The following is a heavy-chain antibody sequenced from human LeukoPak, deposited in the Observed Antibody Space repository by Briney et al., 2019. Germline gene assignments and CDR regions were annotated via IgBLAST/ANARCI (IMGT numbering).Heavy chain of an antibody. D-gene: IGHD3-16*01. Sequence: KPGGSLRLSCAASGFTFSSYSMNWVRQAPGKGLEWVSSISSSSSYIYYADSVKGRFTISRDNAKNSLYLQMNSLRAEDTAVYYCARDSLDTSMLTDFWGQGTLVAVSA. CDR1: GFTFSSYS. CDR2: ISSSSSYI. J-gene: IGHJ4*02. V-gene: IGHV3-21*01. CDR3: ARDSLDTSMLTDF.